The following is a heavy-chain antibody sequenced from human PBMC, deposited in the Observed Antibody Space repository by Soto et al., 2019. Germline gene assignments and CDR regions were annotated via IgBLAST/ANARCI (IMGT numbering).Heavy chain of an antibody. CDR3: ARGDGSGSYTQQYFDY. CDR1: GGSISSGGYY. J-gene: IGHJ4*02. V-gene: IGHV4-31*03. D-gene: IGHD3-10*01. CDR2: IYYSGST. Sequence: QVQLQESGPGLVKPSQTLSLTCTVSGGSISSGGYYWSWISQHPGKGLEWIGYIYYSGSTYYNPSLTSRLTISVDTSKNQVSLKLSSVTAADTAMYYCARGDGSGSYTQQYFDYCGQGTLVTVSS.